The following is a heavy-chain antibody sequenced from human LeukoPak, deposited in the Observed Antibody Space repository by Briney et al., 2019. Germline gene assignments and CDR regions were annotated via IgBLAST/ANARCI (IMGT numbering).Heavy chain of an antibody. V-gene: IGHV3-9*01. CDR2: TSWNSGSI. D-gene: IGHD3-9*01. Sequence: PGRSLRLSCAASGFTFDDYAMHWVRQAPGKGLEWVSGTSWNSGSIGYADSVKGRFTISRDNAKNSLYLQMNSLRAEDTALYYCAKGDYDILTGYSDYWGQGTLVTVSS. CDR1: GFTFDDYA. J-gene: IGHJ4*02. CDR3: AKGDYDILTGYSDY.